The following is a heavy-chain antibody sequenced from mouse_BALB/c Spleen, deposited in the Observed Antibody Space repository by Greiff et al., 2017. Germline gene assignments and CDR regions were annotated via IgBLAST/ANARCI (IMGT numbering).Heavy chain of an antibody. Sequence: VQLKESGPGLVKPSQSLSLTCTVTGYSITSDYAWNWIRQFPGNQLEWMGYISYSGSTSYNPSLKSRISITRDTSKNQFFLQLNSVTTEDTATYYCARSGFAYWGQGTLVTVSA. CDR2: ISYSGST. CDR1: GYSITSDYA. J-gene: IGHJ3*01. CDR3: ARSGFAY. V-gene: IGHV3-2*02.